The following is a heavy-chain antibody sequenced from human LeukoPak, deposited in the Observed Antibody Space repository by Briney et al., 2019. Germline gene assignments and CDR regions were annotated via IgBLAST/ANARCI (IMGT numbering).Heavy chain of an antibody. CDR2: ISYDGSNK. CDR3: ARAGSIAVAGTGYRLGYYFDY. J-gene: IGHJ4*02. CDR1: GFTFSSYA. V-gene: IGHV3-30-3*01. Sequence: GGSLRLSCAASGFTFSSYAMHWVRQAPGKGLEWVAVISYDGSNKYYADSVKGRFTISRDNSKNTLYLQMNSLRAEDTAVYYCARAGSIAVAGTGYRLGYYFDYWGQGTLVTVSS. D-gene: IGHD6-19*01.